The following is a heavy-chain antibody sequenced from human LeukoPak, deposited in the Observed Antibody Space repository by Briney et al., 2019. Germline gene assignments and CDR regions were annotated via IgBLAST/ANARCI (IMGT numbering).Heavy chain of an antibody. CDR3: VRGLAVENYYYGMDV. CDR1: GGSISSSNW. D-gene: IGHD6-19*01. Sequence: SGTLSLTCAVSGGSISSSNWWSWVRQPPGKGLEWIGEIYHSGSTNYNPSLKSRVTISVDKSKNQFSLKLSSVTAADTAVYYCVRGLAVENYYYGMDVWGQGTTVTVSS. V-gene: IGHV4-4*02. J-gene: IGHJ6*02. CDR2: IYHSGST.